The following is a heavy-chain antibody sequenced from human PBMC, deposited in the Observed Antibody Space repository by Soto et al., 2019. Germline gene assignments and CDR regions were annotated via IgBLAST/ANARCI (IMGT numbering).Heavy chain of an antibody. CDR3: ARDKMTGLFDY. Sequence: QVQLQQWGAGLLKPSETLSLTCAVYGGSFSGSYWTWIRQPPGTGLEWIGEINHSGGTNYNPSLKRRVTISADTSKNQFSLTLTSVTAADTAVYYCARDKMTGLFDYWGQGTLVTVSS. V-gene: IGHV4-34*01. J-gene: IGHJ4*02. CDR1: GGSFSGSY. CDR2: INHSGGT. D-gene: IGHD3-9*01.